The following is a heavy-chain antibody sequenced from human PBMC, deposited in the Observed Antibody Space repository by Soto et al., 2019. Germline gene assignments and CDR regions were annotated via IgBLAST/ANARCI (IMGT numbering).Heavy chain of an antibody. CDR2: ISAYNGNT. D-gene: IGHD6-19*01. J-gene: IGHJ6*02. V-gene: IGHV1-18*01. CDR1: GYTFTSYG. CDR3: ARESLSSGWYYYYYYGMDV. Sequence: GASVKVSCKASGYTFTSYGISWVRQAPGQGLEWMGWISAYNGNTNYAQKLQGRVTMTTDTSTSTAYMELRSLRSDDTAVYYCARESLSSGWYYYYYYGMDVWGQGTTLTVSS.